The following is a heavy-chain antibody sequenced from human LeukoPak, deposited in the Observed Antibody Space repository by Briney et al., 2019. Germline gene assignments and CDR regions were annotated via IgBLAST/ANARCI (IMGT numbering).Heavy chain of an antibody. J-gene: IGHJ5*02. CDR3: ATGPTKRIAAAGMFWFDP. V-gene: IGHV1-24*01. CDR2: FDPEDGET. D-gene: IGHD6-13*01. CDR1: GYTLTELS. Sequence: GASVKVSCKVSGYTLTELSMHWVRQAPGKGLEWMGGFDPEDGETTYAQKFQGRVTMTEDTSTDTAYMELSSLRSEDTAVYYCATGPTKRIAAAGMFWFDPWGQGTLVTVSS.